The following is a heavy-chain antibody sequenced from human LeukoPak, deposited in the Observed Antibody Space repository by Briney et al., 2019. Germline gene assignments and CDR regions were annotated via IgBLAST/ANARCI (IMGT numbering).Heavy chain of an antibody. V-gene: IGHV1-18*01. J-gene: IGHJ6*02. CDR2: ISAYNGNT. Sequence: ASVKVSCKASGDTFTSYGISWVRQAPGQGLEWMGWISAYNGNTNYAQKLQGRVTMTTDTSTSTAYMELRSLRSDDTAVYYCARASLYHHRPDHFGMVVWGQGTTVTVSS. D-gene: IGHD2-15*01. CDR3: ARASLYHHRPDHFGMVV. CDR1: GDTFTSYG.